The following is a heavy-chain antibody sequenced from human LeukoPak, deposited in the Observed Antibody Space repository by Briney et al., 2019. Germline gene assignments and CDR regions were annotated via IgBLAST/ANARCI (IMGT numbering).Heavy chain of an antibody. CDR3: AKAPIAALNYYFDY. V-gene: IGHV3-23*01. J-gene: IGHJ4*02. CDR1: GFTFSSYA. CDR2: ISGGGGST. D-gene: IGHD6-13*01. Sequence: QPGGSLRLSWAASGFTFSSYAMSWVRQAPGKGLEWVSAISGGGGSTYYADSVKGRFTISRDNSKNTLYLQMNSLRAEDTAVYYCAKAPIAALNYYFDYWGQGTLVTVSS.